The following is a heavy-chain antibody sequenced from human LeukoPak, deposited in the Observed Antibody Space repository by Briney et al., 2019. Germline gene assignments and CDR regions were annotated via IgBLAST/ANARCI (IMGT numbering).Heavy chain of an antibody. CDR2: ISYDGSNK. CDR3: ARDPGPGDAFDI. Sequence: GSLRLSCAASGFTFSSYAMHWVRQAPGKGLEWVAVISYDGSNKYYADSVKGRFTISRDNSKNTLYLQMNSLRAEDTAVYYCARDPGPGDAFDIWGQGTMVTVSS. CDR1: GFTFSSYA. V-gene: IGHV3-30-3*01. J-gene: IGHJ3*02.